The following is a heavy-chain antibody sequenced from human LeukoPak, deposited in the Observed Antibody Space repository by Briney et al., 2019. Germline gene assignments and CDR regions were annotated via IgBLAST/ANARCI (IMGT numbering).Heavy chain of an antibody. CDR3: ARHSRALIVGATWRFDY. D-gene: IGHD1-26*01. Sequence: SETLSLTCTVSGGSISSSSYYWGWIRQPPGKGLEWIGRIYYSGSTYYNPSLKSRVTISVDTSKNQFSLKLSSVTAADTAVYYCARHSRALIVGATWRFDYWGQGTLVTVSS. V-gene: IGHV4-39*01. CDR1: GGSISSSSYY. J-gene: IGHJ4*02. CDR2: IYYSGST.